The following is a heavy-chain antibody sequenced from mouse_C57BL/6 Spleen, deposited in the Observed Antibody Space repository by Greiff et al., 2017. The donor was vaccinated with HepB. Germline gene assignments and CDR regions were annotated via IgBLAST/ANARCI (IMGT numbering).Heavy chain of an antibody. Sequence: QVQLQQPGAELVRPGSSVKLSCKASGYTFTSYWMHWVKQRPIQGLEWIGNIDPSDSETHYNQKFKDKATLTVDKSSSTAYMQLSSLTSEDSAVYYCARGRGYYGSSIYYFDYWGQGTTLTVSS. CDR1: GYTFTSYW. CDR2: IDPSDSET. CDR3: ARGRGYYGSSIYYFDY. J-gene: IGHJ2*01. V-gene: IGHV1-52*01. D-gene: IGHD1-1*01.